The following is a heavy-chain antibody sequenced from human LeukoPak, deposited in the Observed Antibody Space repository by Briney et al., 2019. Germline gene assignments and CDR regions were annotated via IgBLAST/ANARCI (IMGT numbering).Heavy chain of an antibody. CDR2: ISGSGGSA. CDR3: AKAGGTMDTAMVG. Sequence: GGSLRLSCAASGFTFSNCAMSWVRQAPGKGLEWVSIISGSGGSAYNAASVKGRFSISRDNSKNTLYLQMNSLRAEDTAVYYCAKAGGTMDTAMVGWGQGTLVTVSS. J-gene: IGHJ4*02. V-gene: IGHV3-23*01. CDR1: GFTFSNCA. D-gene: IGHD5-18*01.